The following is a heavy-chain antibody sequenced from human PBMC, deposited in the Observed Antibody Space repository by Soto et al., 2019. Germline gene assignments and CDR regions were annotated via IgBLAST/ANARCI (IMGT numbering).Heavy chain of an antibody. CDR3: ARGLSKVGWLRSTIDY. Sequence: SETLSLTCAVYGGSFSGYYWSWIRQPPGKGLEWIGEINHSGSTNYNPSLKSRVTISVDTSKNQFSLKLSSVTAADTAVYYCARGLSKVGWLRSTIDYWGQGTLVTVSS. CDR2: INHSGST. J-gene: IGHJ4*02. D-gene: IGHD5-12*01. V-gene: IGHV4-34*01. CDR1: GGSFSGYY.